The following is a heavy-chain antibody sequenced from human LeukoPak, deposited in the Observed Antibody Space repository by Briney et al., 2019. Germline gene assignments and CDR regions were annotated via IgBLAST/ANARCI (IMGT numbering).Heavy chain of an antibody. CDR2: ISAYNGNT. D-gene: IGHD2-2*01. CDR3: ARAGPAAISDYYYYMDV. J-gene: IGHJ6*03. Sequence: ASVKVSCKASGYTFTGYYMHWVRQAPGQGLEWMGWISAYNGNTNYAQKLQGRVTMTTDTSTSTAYMELRSLRSDDTAVYYCARAGPAAISDYYYYMDVWGKGTTVTISS. V-gene: IGHV1-18*04. CDR1: GYTFTGYY.